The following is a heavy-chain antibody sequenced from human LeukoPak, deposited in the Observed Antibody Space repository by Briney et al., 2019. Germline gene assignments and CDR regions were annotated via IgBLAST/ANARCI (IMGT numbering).Heavy chain of an antibody. J-gene: IGHJ4*02. CDR3: AKRFGSGTYYPLGIFDY. CDR1: GFRFSDWG. D-gene: IGHD3-10*01. CDR2: IRYNGNDK. V-gene: IGHV3-30*02. Sequence: GGSLRLSCAASGFRFSDWGMHWVRQAPGKGLEWVSFIRYNGNDKFYADSVKGRFTISRDNSKNILFLQLSSPTTEDTAVYYCAKRFGSGTYYPLGIFDYWGQGTLVTVSS.